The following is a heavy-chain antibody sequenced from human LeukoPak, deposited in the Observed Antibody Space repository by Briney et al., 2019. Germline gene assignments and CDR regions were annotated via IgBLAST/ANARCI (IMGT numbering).Heavy chain of an antibody. CDR1: GGSISSSSYY. CDR2: INHSGST. D-gene: IGHD2-2*01. V-gene: IGHV4-39*07. Sequence: SETLSLTCTVSGGSISSSSYYWGWIRQPPGKGLEWIGEINHSGSTNYNPSLKSRVTISVDTSKNQFSLKLSSVTAADTAVYYCVRLQVYGSTSLRYFQHWGQGTLVTVSS. J-gene: IGHJ1*01. CDR3: VRLQVYGSTSLRYFQH.